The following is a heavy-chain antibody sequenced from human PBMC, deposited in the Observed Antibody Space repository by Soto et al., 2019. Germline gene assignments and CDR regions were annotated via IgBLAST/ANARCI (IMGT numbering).Heavy chain of an antibody. Sequence: QVQLVQSGAEVKKPGSSVKVSCKASGGTFSSYAISWVRQAPGQGLEWMGGIIPIFGTANYAQKFQGRVTITADESTSTADMELSSLRSEDTAVYYCARVATMIVGFYYFDYWGQGTLVTVSS. V-gene: IGHV1-69*12. CDR2: IIPIFGTA. D-gene: IGHD3-22*01. CDR3: ARVATMIVGFYYFDY. J-gene: IGHJ4*02. CDR1: GGTFSSYA.